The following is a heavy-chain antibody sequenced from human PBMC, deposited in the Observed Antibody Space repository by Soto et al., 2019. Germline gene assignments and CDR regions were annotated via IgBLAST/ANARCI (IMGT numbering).Heavy chain of an antibody. CDR2: IYPGDSDT. Sequence: EVQLVQSGAEVKKHGESLKISCKGSGYSFTSYWIGWVRQMPGKGLEWMGIIYPGDSDTRYSPSFQGQVTISADKSISTAYLQWSSLKASDTAMYYCARPREAGKNYYGVDVWGQGTTVTVSS. CDR3: ARPREAGKNYYGVDV. V-gene: IGHV5-51*01. J-gene: IGHJ6*02. CDR1: GYSFTSYW. D-gene: IGHD6-19*01.